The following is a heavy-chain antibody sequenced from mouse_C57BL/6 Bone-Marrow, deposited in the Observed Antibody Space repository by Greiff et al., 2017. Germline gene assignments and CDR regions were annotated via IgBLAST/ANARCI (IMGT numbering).Heavy chain of an antibody. J-gene: IGHJ1*03. CDR1: GYTFTSYD. D-gene: IGHD1-1*01. V-gene: IGHV1-85*01. Sequence: VKLQESGPELVKPGASVKLSCKASGYTFTSYDINWVKQRPGQGLEWIGWIYPRDGSTKYNEKFKGKATLTVDTSSSTAYMELNSLTSEDSAVYFCSRGAIGGSSGDWDFDVEGRGTTVTVSS. CDR3: SRGAIGGSSGDWDFDV. CDR2: IYPRDGST.